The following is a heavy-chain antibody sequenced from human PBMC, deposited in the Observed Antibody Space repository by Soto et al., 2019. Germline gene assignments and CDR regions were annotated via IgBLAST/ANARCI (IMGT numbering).Heavy chain of an antibody. D-gene: IGHD2-2*01. Sequence: GGSLRLSCAASGFTFSSYSMSWVRQAPGKGLEWVSSISGSASNIHYADSVKGRFTISRDTAENPLYLQLNSLRAEDTALYYCARDGHCISSSCFFLPDYWGQGTLVTVSS. J-gene: IGHJ4*02. CDR1: GFTFSSYS. CDR2: ISGSASNI. CDR3: ARDGHCISSSCFFLPDY. V-gene: IGHV3-21*01.